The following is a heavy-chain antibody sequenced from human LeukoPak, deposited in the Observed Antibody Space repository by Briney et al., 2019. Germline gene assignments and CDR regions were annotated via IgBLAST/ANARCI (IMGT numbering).Heavy chain of an antibody. Sequence: SVNVSCKSSGYTFTSYDINGVRQATSQGRDGMGWINPNRCNTGYTQKFQGRVTMTRNTSISTAYMELSSLRSDDTAVYYCARLPLTAPDRRYYYSSYMDVWGKGTTVTVSS. CDR1: GYTFTSYD. D-gene: IGHD1-14*01. V-gene: IGHV1-8*01. CDR3: ARLPLTAPDRRYYYSSYMDV. J-gene: IGHJ6*03. CDR2: INPNRCNT.